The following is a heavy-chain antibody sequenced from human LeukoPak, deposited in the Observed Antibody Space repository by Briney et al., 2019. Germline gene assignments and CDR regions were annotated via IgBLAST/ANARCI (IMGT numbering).Heavy chain of an antibody. V-gene: IGHV3-30*04. D-gene: IGHD1-7*01. CDR2: ISYDGSNK. J-gene: IGHJ4*02. CDR3: ARDMDYRPIGNYYYDY. Sequence: GGSLRLSCAASGFTFSSYAMHWVRQAPGKGLEWVAVISYDGSNKYYADSVKGRFTISRDNSKNTLYLQMNSLRAEDTAVYYCARDMDYRPIGNYYYDYWGQGTLVTVSS. CDR1: GFTFSSYA.